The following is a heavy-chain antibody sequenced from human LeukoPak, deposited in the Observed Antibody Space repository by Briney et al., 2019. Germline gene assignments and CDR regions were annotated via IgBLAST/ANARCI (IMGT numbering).Heavy chain of an antibody. V-gene: IGHV1-69*04. CDR3: ARDLYCGGDCYSNWFDP. Sequence: SVKVSCKASGGTFSSYTISWVRQAPGQGLEWMGRIIPILGIANYAQKFQGRVTITADKSTSTAYMELSSLRSEDTAVYYCARDLYCGGDCYSNWFDPWGQETLVTVSS. CDR1: GGTFSSYT. J-gene: IGHJ5*02. D-gene: IGHD2-21*02. CDR2: IIPILGIA.